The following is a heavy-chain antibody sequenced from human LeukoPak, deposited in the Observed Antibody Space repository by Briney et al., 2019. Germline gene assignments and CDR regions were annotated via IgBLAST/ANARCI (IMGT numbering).Heavy chain of an antibody. D-gene: IGHD1-26*01. CDR1: GFIFDDYA. CDR3: ARGSYSNY. CDR2: ISSSSYI. V-gene: IGHV3-69-1*01. Sequence: AGGSLRLSCAAYGFIFDDYAMNWVRQAPGKGLEWVSSISSSSYIYYADSVKGRFTISRDNAKNSLYLQMNSLRAEDTAVYYCARGSYSNYWGQGTLVTVSS. J-gene: IGHJ4*02.